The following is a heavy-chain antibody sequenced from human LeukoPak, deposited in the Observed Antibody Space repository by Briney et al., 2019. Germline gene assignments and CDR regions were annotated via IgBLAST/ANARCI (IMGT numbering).Heavy chain of an antibody. CDR3: ARGIHMIVVVITSYYFDY. CDR1: GGSISSYY. Sequence: PSETLSLTCTVSGGSISSYYWSWIRQPPGKGLEWIGYIYYSGSTNYNPSLKSRVTISVDTSKNQFSLKLSSVTAADTAVYYCARGIHMIVVVITSYYFDYWGQGTLVTVSS. J-gene: IGHJ4*02. D-gene: IGHD3-22*01. CDR2: IYYSGST. V-gene: IGHV4-59*08.